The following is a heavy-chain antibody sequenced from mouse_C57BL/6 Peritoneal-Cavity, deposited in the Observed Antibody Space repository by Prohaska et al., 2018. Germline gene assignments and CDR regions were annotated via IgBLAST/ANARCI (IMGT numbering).Heavy chain of an antibody. V-gene: IGHV1-69*01. J-gene: IGHJ3*01. CDR2: IDPSDSYT. CDR1: GYTFTSYW. D-gene: IGHD1-1*02. CDR3: ARWGYGSSPFGY. Sequence: QVQLQHPGAELVMPGASVKLSCKASGYTFTSYWMHWVKQRPGQGLEWIGEIDPSDSYTNYNQKLKGKATLTVGKACSPAYMQISSLTCEDSAVYYCARWGYGSSPFGYWSQGSLVTDCA.